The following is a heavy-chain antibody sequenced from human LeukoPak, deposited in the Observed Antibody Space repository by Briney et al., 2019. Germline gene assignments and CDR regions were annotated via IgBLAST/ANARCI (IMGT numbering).Heavy chain of an antibody. V-gene: IGHV1-46*01. CDR2: LNPSGGST. Sequence: ASVKVSCKASGYTFTSYDINWVRQAPGQGLEWMGMLNPSGGSTTYAQKFQGRVSLTRDMSTRTVYMELSSLRSEDTAVYYCARGGYSSPRGWFDSWGQGTLVTVSS. CDR1: GYTFTSYD. J-gene: IGHJ5*01. CDR3: ARGGYSSPRGWFDS. D-gene: IGHD6-13*01.